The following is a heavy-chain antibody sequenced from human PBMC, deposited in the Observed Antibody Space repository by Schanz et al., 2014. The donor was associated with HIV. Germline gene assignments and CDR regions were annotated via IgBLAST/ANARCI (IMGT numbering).Heavy chain of an antibody. CDR1: GFIFNGYY. CDR3: ARDSGSYF. D-gene: IGHD1-26*01. Sequence: VQLVESGGGLVQPGGSLRLSCATSGFIFNGYYLTWIRQAPGKGLEWVSSIDSDGESKFYADSVKGRFTISRDNAKNSLYLQMNSLRAEDTAVYYCARDSGSYFWGQGTLVTVSS. J-gene: IGHJ4*02. CDR2: IDSDGESK. V-gene: IGHV3-11*01.